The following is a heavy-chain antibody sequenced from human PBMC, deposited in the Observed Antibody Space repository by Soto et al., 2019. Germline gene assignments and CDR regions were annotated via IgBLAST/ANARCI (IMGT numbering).Heavy chain of an antibody. V-gene: IGHV1-69*06. CDR3: ARGSITVFGVAVGSLAV. CDR2: IIPMFGTT. D-gene: IGHD3-3*01. J-gene: IGHJ6*02. Sequence: QEQLVQSGTEVKKPGSSLKVSCKTSGDTFSNYGISWVRQAPGQGLEWMGGIIPMFGTTNYAQKFQGRVTMTADKSTRTAYIDLTRLRIEYTAVYYWARGSITVFGVAVGSLAVWGQGTRVTVSS. CDR1: GDTFSNYG.